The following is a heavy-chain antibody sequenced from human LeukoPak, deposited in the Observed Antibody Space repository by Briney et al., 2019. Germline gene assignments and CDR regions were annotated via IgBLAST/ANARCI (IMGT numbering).Heavy chain of an antibody. J-gene: IGHJ6*02. V-gene: IGHV4-59*08. CDR2: IHYTGTT. D-gene: IGHD5-18*01. CDR3: ARLARLEIASGYGYHSMDV. Sequence: SETLSLTCTVSGHSISGYYWSWIRRPPGKGLEWIGYIHYTGTTNYNPSLKSRLTTSVDTSNNQFSLKLNSVAATDTAIYYCARLARLEIASGYGYHSMDVWGQGTTVIVSS. CDR1: GHSISGYY.